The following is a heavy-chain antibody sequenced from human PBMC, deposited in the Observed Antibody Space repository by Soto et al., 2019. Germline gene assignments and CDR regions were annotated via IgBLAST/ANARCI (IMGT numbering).Heavy chain of an antibody. Sequence: SETLSLTCTVSGGSISSYYWSWIRQPPGKGLEWIGYIYYSGSTNYNPSLKSRVTISVDTSKNQFSLKLSSVTAADTAVYYCARYIAVASKFDYWGQGTLVTVSS. CDR3: ARYIAVASKFDY. CDR1: GGSISSYY. CDR2: IYYSGST. D-gene: IGHD6-19*01. V-gene: IGHV4-59*08. J-gene: IGHJ4*02.